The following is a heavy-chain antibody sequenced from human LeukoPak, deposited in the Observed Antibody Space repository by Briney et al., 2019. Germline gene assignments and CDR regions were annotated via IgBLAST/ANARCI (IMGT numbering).Heavy chain of an antibody. CDR2: IISDGSSV. CDR3: ARAMKNYYGSGVDI. V-gene: IGHV3-74*01. D-gene: IGHD3-10*01. Sequence: GGSLRLSCTASGFTFSDYWMHWVRQAPGKGPVWVSRIISDGSSVSYVDSVKGRFTMSRDNAKNTLYLQMNSLRAEDTAVYYCARAMKNYYGSGVDIWGQGTMVTVSS. J-gene: IGHJ3*02. CDR1: GFTFSDYW.